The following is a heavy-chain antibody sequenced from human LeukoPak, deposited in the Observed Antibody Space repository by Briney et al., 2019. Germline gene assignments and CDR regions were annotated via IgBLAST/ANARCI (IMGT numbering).Heavy chain of an antibody. V-gene: IGHV4-4*07. D-gene: IGHD3-10*01. Sequence: SETLSLTCTVSGGSIGNYYWNWIRQPAGKRLEWIGRISTSGSTNYHPCLGGRVTLSLDTSRNQFSVNLRAVTAADTAIYFCARRHPYYFGSGTYSRVDWGQGTLVTVSS. CDR3: ARRHPYYFGSGTYSRVD. CDR1: GGSIGNYY. CDR2: ISTSGST. J-gene: IGHJ4*02.